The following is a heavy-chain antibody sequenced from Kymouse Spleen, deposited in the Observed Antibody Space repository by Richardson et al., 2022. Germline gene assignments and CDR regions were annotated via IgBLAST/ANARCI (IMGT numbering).Heavy chain of an antibody. D-gene: IGHD3-10*01. CDR1: GFTFDDYG. Sequence: EVQLVESGGGVVRPGGSLRLSCAASGFTFDDYGMSWVRQAPGKGLEWVSGINWNGGSTGYADSVKGRFTISRDNAKNSLYLQMNSLRAEDTALYYCARDRITMVRGVIIPLYYYGMDVWGQGTTVTVSS. CDR2: INWNGGST. CDR3: ARDRITMVRGVIIPLYYYGMDV. J-gene: IGHJ6*02. V-gene: IGHV3-20*d01.